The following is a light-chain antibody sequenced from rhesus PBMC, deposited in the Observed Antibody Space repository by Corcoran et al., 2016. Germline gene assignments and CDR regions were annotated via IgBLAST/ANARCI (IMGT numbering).Light chain of an antibody. CDR1: QDIRSN. J-gene: IGKJ1*01. CDR2: AAS. V-gene: IGKV1-25*02. CDR3: QDGYGIPT. Sequence: DIQMTQSPSSLSASVGDTVTITCRASQDIRSNLAWYQQKPGKVPELLIYAASTWESGVPSRFSGSGSVTDFTLTISSLQPEDFATYYCQDGYGIPTFGQGTKVDIK.